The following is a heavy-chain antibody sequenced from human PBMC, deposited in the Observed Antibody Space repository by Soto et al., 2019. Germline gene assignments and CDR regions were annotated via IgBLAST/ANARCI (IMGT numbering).Heavy chain of an antibody. Sequence: PSETLALRRAAYGACFCGYDWSGIRQPPGKGLEWIGEINHSGSTNYNPSLKSRVTISVDTSKNQFSLKLSSVTAADTAVYYCATLSSYGFTSYYYGMDVWGQGTTVTVSS. CDR1: GACFCGYD. V-gene: IGHV4-34*01. D-gene: IGHD5-18*01. CDR3: ATLSSYGFTSYYYGMDV. J-gene: IGHJ6*02. CDR2: INHSGST.